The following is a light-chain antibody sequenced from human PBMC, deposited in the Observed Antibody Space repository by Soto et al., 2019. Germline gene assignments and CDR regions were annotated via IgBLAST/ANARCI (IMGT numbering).Light chain of an antibody. Sequence: QSVLAQPASVSGSPGQSITISCTGSSSDIGDYDYVSWYQQHPGKAPKVLISEVSNRPSGVSNRFSGSKSGNTASLTISGLQAEDEAGYYCNSYATGNTRVFGTGTKVTLL. CDR1: SSDIGDYDY. CDR3: NSYATGNTRV. V-gene: IGLV2-14*01. CDR2: EVS. J-gene: IGLJ1*01.